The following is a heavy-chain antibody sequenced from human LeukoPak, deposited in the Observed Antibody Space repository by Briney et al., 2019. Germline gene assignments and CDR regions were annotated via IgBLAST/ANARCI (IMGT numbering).Heavy chain of an antibody. CDR1: GFTFSSYS. J-gene: IGHJ3*02. V-gene: IGHV3-21*01. CDR2: ISSSSSYI. Sequence: PGGSLRLSCAASGFTFSSYSMNWVRQAPGKGLDWVSSISSSSSYIYYADSVKGRFTISRDNAKNSLYLQMNSLRAEDTAVYYCARDAISAFDIWGQGTMVTVSS. CDR3: ARDAISAFDI.